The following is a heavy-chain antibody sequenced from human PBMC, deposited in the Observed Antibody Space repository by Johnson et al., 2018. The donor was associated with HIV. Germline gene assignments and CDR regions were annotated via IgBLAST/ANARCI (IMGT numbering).Heavy chain of an antibody. V-gene: IGHV3-20*04. J-gene: IGHJ3*01. D-gene: IGHD3-16*02. CDR2: INWNGGST. Sequence: VQLVESGGGVVRPGGSLRLSCAASGFTFDDYGVSWVRQAPGKGLEWVSGINWNGGSTGYADSLKGRFTISRYNAKNSLYLQIDSLRPEDTALYYCVRGGLGYQNFHDPFDVWGQGTVVTVSS. CDR3: VRGGLGYQNFHDPFDV. CDR1: GFTFDDYG.